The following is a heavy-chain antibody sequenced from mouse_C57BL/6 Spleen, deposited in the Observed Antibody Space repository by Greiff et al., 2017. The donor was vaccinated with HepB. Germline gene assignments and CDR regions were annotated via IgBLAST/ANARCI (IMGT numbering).Heavy chain of an antibody. Sequence: QVQLKQPGAELVMPGASVKLSCRASGYTFTSYWMHWVKQRPGQGLEWIGEIDPSDSYTNYNQKFKGKSTLTVDKSSSTAYMQLSSLTSEDSAVYYCARKGGHYYFDYWGQGTTLTVSS. D-gene: IGHD3-1*01. J-gene: IGHJ2*01. CDR1: GYTFTSYW. V-gene: IGHV1-69*01. CDR2: IDPSDSYT. CDR3: ARKGGHYYFDY.